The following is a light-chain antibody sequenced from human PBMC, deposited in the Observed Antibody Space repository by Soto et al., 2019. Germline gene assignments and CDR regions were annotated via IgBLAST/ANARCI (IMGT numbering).Light chain of an antibody. V-gene: IGKV3-20*01. J-gene: IGKJ1*01. Sequence: EIVLTQSPGTLSLSPGERATLSCRASQSVSSSYLDWYQQKPGQAPRLLIYSASSRATGIPDRFSGSGSGTDFTLTISRLEPEDFAVYYCQQYDNSPLTFGQGTKVEIK. CDR1: QSVSSSY. CDR2: SAS. CDR3: QQYDNSPLT.